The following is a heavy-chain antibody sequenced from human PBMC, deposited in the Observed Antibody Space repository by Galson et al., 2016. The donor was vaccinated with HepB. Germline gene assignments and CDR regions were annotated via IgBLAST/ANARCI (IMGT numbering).Heavy chain of an antibody. CDR2: IGSSSSHT. Sequence: SLRLSCATSGFTFSDYYMSWIRQAPGKGLEWISYIGSSSSHTSHADSVKGRFTISRDNAKSLYLQMNSLRVDDTAVYYCAALDAASFRDEGGYWGQGTLVTVSS. CDR3: AALDAASFRDEGGY. CDR1: GFTFSDYY. D-gene: IGHD6-13*01. V-gene: IGHV3-11*06. J-gene: IGHJ4*02.